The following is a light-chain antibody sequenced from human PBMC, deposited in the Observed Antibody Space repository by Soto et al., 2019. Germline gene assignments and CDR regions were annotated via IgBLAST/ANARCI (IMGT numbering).Light chain of an antibody. J-gene: IGKJ4*01. CDR3: HQYGSSPLT. CDR2: GAS. CDR1: QTLSSSS. Sequence: EIGLTQSPGTLSLSPGESGTLSCRAGQTLSSSSLAWYQQKPGQAPRLLIYGASNRASGIPDRFSGGGSGTDFTLTISRLEPEDFAVYYCHQYGSSPLTFGGGTQVEI. V-gene: IGKV3-20*01.